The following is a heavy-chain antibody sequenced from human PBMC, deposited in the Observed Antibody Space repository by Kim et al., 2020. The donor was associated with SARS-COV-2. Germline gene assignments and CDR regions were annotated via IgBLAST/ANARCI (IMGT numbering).Heavy chain of an antibody. Sequence: ASVKVSCKASGYTFTGYYIHWVLQAPGQGLEWMGRINPNSGGTNYAQKFQGRVTMTRDTSISTAYMEVTSLTSDDTVAYYCARGTTTTVITPGYNGMDVWGQGTTVTVSS. J-gene: IGHJ6*02. CDR2: INPNSGGT. CDR3: ARGTTTTVITPGYNGMDV. D-gene: IGHD4-17*01. V-gene: IGHV1-2*05. CDR1: GYTFTGYY.